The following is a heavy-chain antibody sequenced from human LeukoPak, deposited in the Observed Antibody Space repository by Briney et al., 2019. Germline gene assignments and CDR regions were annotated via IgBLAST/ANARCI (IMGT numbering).Heavy chain of an antibody. CDR1: GFTFSSYW. CDR3: ARDHYGGNSDY. J-gene: IGHJ4*02. V-gene: IGHV3-74*01. Sequence: GGSLRLSCAASGFTFSSYWMSWVRQAPGKGLLWVSRINTDGSATYYADSVKGRFTISRDNAKNTLHLQMNSLRAEDTAVYYCARDHYGGNSDYWGQGTLVTVSS. CDR2: INTDGSAT. D-gene: IGHD4-23*01.